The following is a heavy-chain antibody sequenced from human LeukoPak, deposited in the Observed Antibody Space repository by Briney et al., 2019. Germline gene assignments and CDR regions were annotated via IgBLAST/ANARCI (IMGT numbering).Heavy chain of an antibody. CDR1: GFTVSSNY. CDR3: ARDHVVTAMYAFDI. J-gene: IGHJ3*02. CDR2: IYSGGST. Sequence: GGSLRLSCAASGFTVSSNYMSWVRQAPGKGLEWVSVIYSGGSTYYADSVKGRFTISRDNSKNTLYLQMNSLRAEDTAVYYCARDHVVTAMYAFDIWGQGTMVTVSS. D-gene: IGHD2-21*02. V-gene: IGHV3-53*01.